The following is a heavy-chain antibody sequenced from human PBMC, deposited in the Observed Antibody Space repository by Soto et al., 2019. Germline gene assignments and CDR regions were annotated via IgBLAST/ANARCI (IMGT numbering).Heavy chain of an antibody. V-gene: IGHV4-31*03. Sequence: SETLSLTCTVSGGSITTGGYYWSWIRQLPGKGLEWIGHRYDSESTCYNPSLKSRGSISLDTSKNQFSLKLSCVTSADTAMYYCARTKCSGGSCYSSSLVYWAQGTPVKVSS. CDR2: RYDSEST. J-gene: IGHJ4*02. D-gene: IGHD2-15*01. CDR3: ARTKCSGGSCYSSSLVY. CDR1: GGSITTGGYY.